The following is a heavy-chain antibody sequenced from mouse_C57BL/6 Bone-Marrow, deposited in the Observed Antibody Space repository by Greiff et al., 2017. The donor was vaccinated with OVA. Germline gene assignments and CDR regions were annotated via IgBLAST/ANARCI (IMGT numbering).Heavy chain of an antibody. CDR1: GFTFSSYA. Sequence: EVQLVESGGGLVKPGGSLKLSCAASGFTFSSYAMSWVRQTPETRLEWVATISDGGSYTYYPDNVKGRFTISRDNAKNNLYLQMSHLKSEDTAMYYCARDDYYGLYAMDYWGQGTSVTVSS. J-gene: IGHJ4*01. V-gene: IGHV5-4*01. CDR3: ARDDYYGLYAMDY. CDR2: ISDGGSYT. D-gene: IGHD1-2*01.